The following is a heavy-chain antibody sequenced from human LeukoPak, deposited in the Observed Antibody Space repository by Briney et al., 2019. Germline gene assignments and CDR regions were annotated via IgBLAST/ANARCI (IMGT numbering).Heavy chain of an antibody. CDR2: IYNSRTT. Sequence: SETLSLTCTVSGASISSYYWTWVRQPPGKGLEYIGYIYNSRTTNYSPSLKSRVTMSVDTSKNQFSLRLSSVAAADTAMYYCGRNQDWAFDIWGQGTMVTVSS. J-gene: IGHJ3*02. D-gene: IGHD3/OR15-3a*01. CDR1: GASISSYY. CDR3: GRNQDWAFDI. V-gene: IGHV4-59*08.